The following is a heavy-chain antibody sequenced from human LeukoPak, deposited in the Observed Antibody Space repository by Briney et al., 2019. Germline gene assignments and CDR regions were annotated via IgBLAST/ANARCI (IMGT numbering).Heavy chain of an antibody. V-gene: IGHV3-48*03. CDR1: GFTFSSYE. D-gene: IGHD5-18*01. CDR2: ISSSGSTI. J-gene: IGHJ4*02. Sequence: PGGSLRLSCAASGFTFSSYEMNWVRQAPGKGLEWVSYISSSGSTIYYADSVKGRFTISRDNAKNSLYLQMNSLRAEDTAVYYCARDLSGYSYGLAYWGQGTLVTVSS. CDR3: ARDLSGYSYGLAY.